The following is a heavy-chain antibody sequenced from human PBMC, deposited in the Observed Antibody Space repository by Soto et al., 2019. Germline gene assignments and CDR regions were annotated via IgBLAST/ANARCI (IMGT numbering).Heavy chain of an antibody. CDR2: ISVSVGST. Sequence: PGGSLRLSCGVSGFPFAPSTMSWVRQAPGKGLEWVSTISVSVGSTYSADSVQGRFTVSSDSSDNTLFLRMTSLTADDTAVYFCAKRDVPHSTSNAYFYDHWGRGVLVTVSS. CDR1: GFPFAPST. J-gene: IGHJ4*02. CDR3: AKRDVPHSTSNAYFYDH. V-gene: IGHV3-23*01. D-gene: IGHD2-21*02.